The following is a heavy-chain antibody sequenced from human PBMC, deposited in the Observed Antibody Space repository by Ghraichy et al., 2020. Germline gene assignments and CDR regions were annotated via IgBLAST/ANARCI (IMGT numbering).Heavy chain of an antibody. V-gene: IGHV4-59*01. CDR1: GGSISSYY. CDR2: IYYSGST. D-gene: IGHD6-13*01. CDR3: ARAVYSSSWYLDY. J-gene: IGHJ4*02. Sequence: SETLSLTCTVSGGSISSYYWSWIRQPPGKGLEWIGYIYYSGSTNYNPSLKSRVTISVDTSKNQFSLKLSSVTAADTAVYYYARAVYSSSWYLDYWGQGTLVTVSS.